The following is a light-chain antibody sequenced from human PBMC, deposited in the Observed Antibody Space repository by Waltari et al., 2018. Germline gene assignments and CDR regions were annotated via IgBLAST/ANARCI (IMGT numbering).Light chain of an antibody. Sequence: DIQMTKSPSSLSASVGDRVTITCRASQRIISFLNWYQQKPGKAPKLLIYAASSLQSGVPSRFSGSGSGTDFTLTISSLLPEDFATYYCQQSYSTPITFGQGTRLEIK. CDR3: QQSYSTPIT. J-gene: IGKJ5*01. V-gene: IGKV1-39*01. CDR2: AAS. CDR1: QRIISF.